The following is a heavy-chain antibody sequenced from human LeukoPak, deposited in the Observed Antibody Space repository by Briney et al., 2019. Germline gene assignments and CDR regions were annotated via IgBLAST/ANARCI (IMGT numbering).Heavy chain of an antibody. CDR2: INHSGRS. CDR3: ARGRYSSGWYEDY. Sequence: SETLSLTCAVYGGSFSGYYWSWIRQPPGKGLEWIGEINHSGRSNYNPSLKSRVNISVDTSKKQLSLKLSSVTAADTAVYYCARGRYSSGWYEDYWGQGTLVTVSS. V-gene: IGHV4-34*01. D-gene: IGHD6-19*01. CDR1: GGSFSGYY. J-gene: IGHJ4*02.